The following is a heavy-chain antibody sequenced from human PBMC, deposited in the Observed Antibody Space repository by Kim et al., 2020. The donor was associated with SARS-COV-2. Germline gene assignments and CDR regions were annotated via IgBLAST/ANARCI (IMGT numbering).Heavy chain of an antibody. V-gene: IGHV3-15*01. Sequence: KGRLTISRDDSKNTLYLQMNSLKTEDTAVYYCTTDLGAPIVGAPAVAFDIWGQGTMVTVSS. CDR3: TTDLGAPIVGAPAVAFDI. D-gene: IGHD1-26*01. J-gene: IGHJ3*02.